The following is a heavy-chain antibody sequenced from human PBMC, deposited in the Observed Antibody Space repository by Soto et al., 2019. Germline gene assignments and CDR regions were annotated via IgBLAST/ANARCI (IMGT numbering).Heavy chain of an antibody. V-gene: IGHV3-64D*06. CDR1: EFTFSRYS. CDR3: GKSRGDARYL. J-gene: IGHJ2*01. CDR2: ISSDGDRI. Sequence: LSCSAQEFTFSRYSIPCALQSPGKGLQYLSHISSDGDRIYYADSVRGRFTISRDNSNNMLYLQMNRLGPDDSAVYYCGKSRGDARYL. D-gene: IGHD2-2*01.